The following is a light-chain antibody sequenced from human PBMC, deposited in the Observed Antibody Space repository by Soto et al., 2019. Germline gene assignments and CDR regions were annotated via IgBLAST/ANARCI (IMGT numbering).Light chain of an antibody. J-gene: IGLJ2*01. Sequence: QSVLTQPASVSGSPGQSITISCTGTSSDVGGYDYVSWYQQHPAKVPKLIIYEVSKRPSGVSHRFSGSKSGNTASLTISGLQTEDEADYYCSSYTTSSALVFGGGT. CDR1: SSDVGGYDY. V-gene: IGLV2-14*01. CDR2: EVS. CDR3: SSYTTSSALV.